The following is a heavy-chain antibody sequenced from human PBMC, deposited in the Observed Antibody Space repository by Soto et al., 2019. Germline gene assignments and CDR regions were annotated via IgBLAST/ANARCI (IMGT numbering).Heavy chain of an antibody. V-gene: IGHV1-69*08. J-gene: IGHJ4*02. CDR2: IIPILGIA. CDR1: GGTFSSYT. D-gene: IGHD6-13*01. CDR3: AIDGGQLEQYYFDY. Sequence: QVQLVQSGAEVKKPGSSVKVSCKASGGTFSSYTISWVRQAPGQGLEWMGRIIPILGIANYAQKCQGRVTITADKSTSTAYMELSSLRSEDTAVYYCAIDGGQLEQYYFDYWGQGTLVTVSS.